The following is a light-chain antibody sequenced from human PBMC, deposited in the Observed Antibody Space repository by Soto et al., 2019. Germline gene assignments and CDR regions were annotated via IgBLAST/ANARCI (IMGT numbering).Light chain of an antibody. CDR3: SSYTSSTTVV. V-gene: IGLV2-14*03. CDR2: NVN. J-gene: IGLJ7*01. CDR1: NSDVGAYNY. Sequence: QSVLTQPASVSGSPGQSITISCTGTNSDVGAYNYVSWYQQHPGKAPKVMIYNVNNRPSGVSNRFSGAKSGNTASLTISGLQPEDEADYYCSSYTSSTTVVFGGGTQLTVL.